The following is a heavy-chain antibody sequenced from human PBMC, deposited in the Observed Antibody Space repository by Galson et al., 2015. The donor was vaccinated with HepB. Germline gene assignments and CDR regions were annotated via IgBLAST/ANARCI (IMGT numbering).Heavy chain of an antibody. J-gene: IGHJ1*01. D-gene: IGHD5-24*01. V-gene: IGHV3-9*01. CDR1: GFTFDDYA. CDR2: ISWNSGLI. Sequence: SLRLSCAASGFTFDDYAMHWVRQRPGKGLEWVSHISWNSGLIAYADSVKGRFTISRDNANNSVHLQMNSLRPDDTAVYYCVKEGHDGTVSKEFFQHWGQGTRVTVSS. CDR3: VKEGHDGTVSKEFFQH.